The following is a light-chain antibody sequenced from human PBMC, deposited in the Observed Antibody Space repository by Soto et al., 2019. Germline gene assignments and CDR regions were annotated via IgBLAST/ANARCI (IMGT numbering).Light chain of an antibody. J-gene: IGKJ4*01. V-gene: IGKV1-33*01. CDR2: DAS. CDR1: QDISNY. Sequence: DIQMTQSPSSLSASVGDRVTITCQASQDISNYLNWYQQKPGKAPKLLIYDASKLETGGPSRFSGSGSGTDFTFSISSLQPEDIGTYYCQQYDNLPSFGGGTKVEIK. CDR3: QQYDNLPS.